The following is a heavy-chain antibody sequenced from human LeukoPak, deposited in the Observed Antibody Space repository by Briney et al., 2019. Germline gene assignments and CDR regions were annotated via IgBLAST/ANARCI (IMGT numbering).Heavy chain of an antibody. V-gene: IGHV4-4*07. CDR1: GGSISSYY. CDR2: ISTSGST. J-gene: IGHJ4*02. CDR3: ARDPRDSTPFDY. D-gene: IGHD2-15*01. Sequence: SETLSLTCTVSGGSISSYYWSWIRQPAGKGLESIGHISTSGSTNYNPSLKSRVTMSVDTSKNQFSLKLSSVTAADTAVYYCARDPRDSTPFDYWGQGTLVTVSS.